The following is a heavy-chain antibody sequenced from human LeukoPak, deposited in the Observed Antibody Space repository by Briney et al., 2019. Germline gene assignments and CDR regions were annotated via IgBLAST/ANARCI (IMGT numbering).Heavy chain of an antibody. V-gene: IGHV3-7*04. CDR1: GFTYRNAG. CDR2: IKNDGSEG. D-gene: IGHD3-16*01. Sequence: PGGPLRLPCAPSGFTYRNAGVSGARDAPGKGLEGLANIKNDGSEGQYVDSVKGRFTISRDNAKYSLSLQMNSMHVDDTGVYFCTRDALFGAGRTHLDFWSQGTLVCVSS. CDR3: TRDALFGAGRTHLDF. J-gene: IGHJ4*02.